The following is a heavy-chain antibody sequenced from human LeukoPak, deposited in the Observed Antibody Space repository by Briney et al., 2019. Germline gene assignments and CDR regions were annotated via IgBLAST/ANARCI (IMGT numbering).Heavy chain of an antibody. V-gene: IGHV5-10-1*01. CDR1: GYSFTSYW. CDR2: IDPSDSYT. CDR3: AHTQDLYAEGHSSGAFDY. D-gene: IGHD6-19*01. Sequence: PGESLKISCKGSGYSFTSYWISWVRQMPGKGLEWMGRIDPSDSYTNSSPSFQGHVTISADKSISTAYLQWSSLKASDTAMYYCAHTQDLYAEGHSSGAFDYWDQGTLVTVSS. J-gene: IGHJ4*02.